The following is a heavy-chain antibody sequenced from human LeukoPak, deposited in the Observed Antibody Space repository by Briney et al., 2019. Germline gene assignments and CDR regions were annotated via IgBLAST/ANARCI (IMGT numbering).Heavy chain of an antibody. J-gene: IGHJ4*02. D-gene: IGHD3-3*01. CDR2: INPSGGST. V-gene: IGHV1-46*01. CDR3: AREESTISYYDFWSGYGDDY. Sequence: ASVKVSCKASGYTFTSYYMHWVRQAPGQGLEWMGIINPSGGSTSYAQKFQGRVTMTRDTSTSTVYMELSSLRSEDTAVYYCAREESTISYYDFWSGYGDDYWGQGTLVTVSS. CDR1: GYTFTSYY.